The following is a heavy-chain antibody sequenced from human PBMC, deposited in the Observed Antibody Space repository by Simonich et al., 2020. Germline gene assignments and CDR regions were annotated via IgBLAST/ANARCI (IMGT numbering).Heavy chain of an antibody. CDR3: ACLGTGDAFDI. Sequence: EVQLVESGGGLVQPGGSLRLSCAASGFTFSSYWRSWVCQAPGKGLEWGANIKQDGSEKYYVDSVKGRFTISRDNAKNSLYLQMNSLRAEDTAVYYCACLGTGDAFDIWGQGTMVTVSS. V-gene: IGHV3-7*01. CDR1: GFTFSSYW. J-gene: IGHJ3*02. CDR2: IKQDGSEK. D-gene: IGHD3-9*01.